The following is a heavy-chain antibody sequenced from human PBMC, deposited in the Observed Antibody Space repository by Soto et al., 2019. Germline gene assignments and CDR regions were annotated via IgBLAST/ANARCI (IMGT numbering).Heavy chain of an antibody. CDR1: GVSFSSYS. J-gene: IGHJ4*02. CDR3: ARSRAHCSSTSCYGSDY. V-gene: IGHV3-21*04. D-gene: IGHD2-2*01. Sequence: WGSLRLSCAASGVSFSSYSMNWVRKAPRKGLEWVSSISSSSSYIYYADSVKGRFTISRDNAKNSLYLQMNSLRSDDTAVYYYARSRAHCSSTSCYGSDYWGQGTLVTVSS. CDR2: ISSSSSYI.